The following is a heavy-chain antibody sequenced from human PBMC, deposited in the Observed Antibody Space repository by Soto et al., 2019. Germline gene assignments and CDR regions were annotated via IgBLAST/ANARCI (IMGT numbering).Heavy chain of an antibody. J-gene: IGHJ4*02. CDR2: IYYNGTT. Sequence: PSETLSLTCTVSGGSISSYYWSWIRQPPGKGLEWIGYIYYNGTTNYNPSLKSRVTMSVGTSKNQFSLKLSSVTAADTAVYYCAKGFGNYWAFDYWGQGTLVTVSS. D-gene: IGHD1-26*01. V-gene: IGHV4-59*13. CDR3: AKGFGNYWAFDY. CDR1: GGSISSYY.